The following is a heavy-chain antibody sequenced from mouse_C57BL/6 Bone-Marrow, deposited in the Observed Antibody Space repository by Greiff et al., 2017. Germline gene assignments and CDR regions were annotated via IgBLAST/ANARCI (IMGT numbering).Heavy chain of an antibody. CDR3: ARPYYSNYWYFDV. D-gene: IGHD2-5*01. V-gene: IGHV1-55*01. J-gene: IGHJ1*03. Sequence: VQLQQPGAELVKPGASVKMSCKASGYTFTSYWITWVKQRPGQGLEWIGDIYPGSGSTNYNEKFKSKATLTVDTSSSTSYMQLSSLTSEDSAVYYYARPYYSNYWYFDVWGTGTTVTVSS. CDR2: IYPGSGST. CDR1: GYTFTSYW.